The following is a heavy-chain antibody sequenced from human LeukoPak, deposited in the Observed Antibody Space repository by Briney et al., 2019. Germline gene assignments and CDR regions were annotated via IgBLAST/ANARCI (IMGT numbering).Heavy chain of an antibody. CDR1: GYTFTGYY. V-gene: IGHV1-2*02. CDR3: ARGSGYYRYYFDY. Sequence: ASVKVSCKASGYTFTGYYMHWVRQAPGHGLEWMGWINPNSGGTNYAQKFQGRVTMTRDTSISTAYMELSRLRSDDTAVYYCARGSGYYRYYFDYWGQGTLVTVSS. J-gene: IGHJ4*02. D-gene: IGHD3-22*01. CDR2: INPNSGGT.